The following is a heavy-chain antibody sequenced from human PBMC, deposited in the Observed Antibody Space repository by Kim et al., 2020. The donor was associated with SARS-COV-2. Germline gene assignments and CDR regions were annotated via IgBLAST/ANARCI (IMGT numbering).Heavy chain of an antibody. Sequence: GNTKYSQKIQGRVTITRDTSASTAYMELSSLRSEGTAVYYCASGAMAGVYWGQGTLVTVSS. V-gene: IGHV1-3*01. CDR2: GNT. J-gene: IGHJ4*02. CDR3: ASGAMAGVY. D-gene: IGHD6-19*01.